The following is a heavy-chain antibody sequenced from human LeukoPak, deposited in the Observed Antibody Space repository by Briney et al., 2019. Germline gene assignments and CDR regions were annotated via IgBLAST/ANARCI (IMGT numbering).Heavy chain of an antibody. CDR3: ASGYYDILTGYYGLAY. CDR1: GFTFSSYW. D-gene: IGHD3-9*01. Sequence: GGSLRLSCAASGFTFSSYWMSWVCQAPGKGLEWVANIKQDGSEKYYVDSVKGRFTISRDNAKNSLYLQMNSLRAEDTAVYYCASGYYDILTGYYGLAYWGQGTLVTVSS. CDR2: IKQDGSEK. V-gene: IGHV3-7*01. J-gene: IGHJ4*02.